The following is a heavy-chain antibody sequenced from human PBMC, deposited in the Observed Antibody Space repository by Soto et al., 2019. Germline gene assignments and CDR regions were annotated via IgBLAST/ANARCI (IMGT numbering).Heavy chain of an antibody. V-gene: IGHV4-59*01. D-gene: IGHD3-3*01. CDR3: ARVDYDFWSGCRSWFDP. Sequence: PSETLSLTCTVSGGSISSYYWSWIRQPPGKGLEWIGYIYYSGSTNYNPSLKSRVTISVDTSKNQFSLKLSSVTAADTAVYYCARVDYDFWSGCRSWFDPWGQGTLVTVSS. CDR1: GGSISSYY. J-gene: IGHJ5*02. CDR2: IYYSGST.